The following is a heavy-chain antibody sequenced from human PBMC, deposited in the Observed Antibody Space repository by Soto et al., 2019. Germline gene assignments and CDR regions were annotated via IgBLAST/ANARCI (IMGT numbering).Heavy chain of an antibody. V-gene: IGHV4-59*08. CDR3: ARRGREDSKGLFSWFGP. CDR1: GGSIRGDY. J-gene: IGHJ5*02. D-gene: IGHD3-22*01. Sequence: SETLSLTCTVSGGSIRGDYWSWIRQTPGKGLEWIAYIDHNGVTQQNPSLRSRVTMSQDTSKNQFFLNLNSVTAADTAVYFCARRGREDSKGLFSWFGPWGQGILVTVSS. CDR2: IDHNGVT.